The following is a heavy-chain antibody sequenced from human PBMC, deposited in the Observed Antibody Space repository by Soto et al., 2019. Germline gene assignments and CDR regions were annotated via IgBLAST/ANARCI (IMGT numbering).Heavy chain of an antibody. CDR2: ISGSGGST. J-gene: IGHJ4*02. Sequence: GGSLRLSCAASGFTFSSYAMSWVRQAPGKGLEWVSAISGSGGSTYYADSVKGRFTISRDNSKNTLYLQMNSLRAEDTAVYYCARAGRIVVVVAATGAPHYFDYWGQGTLVTVSS. V-gene: IGHV3-23*01. CDR3: ARAGRIVVVVAATGAPHYFDY. CDR1: GFTFSSYA. D-gene: IGHD2-15*01.